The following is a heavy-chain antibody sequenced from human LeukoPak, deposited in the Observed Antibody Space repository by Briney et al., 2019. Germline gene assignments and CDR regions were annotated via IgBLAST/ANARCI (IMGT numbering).Heavy chain of an antibody. Sequence: GGSPRLSCAASGFTFSSYAMSWVRQAPGKGLEWVSAISGSGGSTYYADSAKGRFTISRDNSKNTLYLQINSLRAEDTAVYYCARTYSSSWDEYNWFDPWGQGTLVTVSS. D-gene: IGHD6-13*01. CDR3: ARTYSSSWDEYNWFDP. V-gene: IGHV3-23*01. CDR2: ISGSGGST. J-gene: IGHJ5*02. CDR1: GFTFSSYA.